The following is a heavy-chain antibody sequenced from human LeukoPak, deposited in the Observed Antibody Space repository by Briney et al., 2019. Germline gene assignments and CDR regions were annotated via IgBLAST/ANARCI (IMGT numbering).Heavy chain of an antibody. CDR2: IYHSGST. D-gene: IGHD5-12*01. J-gene: IGHJ3*02. Sequence: PSETLSLTCAVSGGFISSSNWWSWVRQPPGKGLDWIGEIYHSGSTNYNPSLKSRVTISVDKSKNQFSLKLSSVTAADTAVYYCARGVKGGYSGYDSDAFDIWGQGTMVTVSS. CDR1: GGFISSSNW. CDR3: ARGVKGGYSGYDSDAFDI. V-gene: IGHV4-4*02.